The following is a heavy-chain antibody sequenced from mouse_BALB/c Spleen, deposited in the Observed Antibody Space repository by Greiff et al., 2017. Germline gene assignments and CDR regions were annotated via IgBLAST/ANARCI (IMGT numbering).Heavy chain of an antibody. CDR1: GFTFSDYY. V-gene: IGHV5-4*02. J-gene: IGHJ3*01. CDR3: ARDYDYDVEAWFAY. CDR2: ISDGGSYT. Sequence: EVKLQESGGGLVKPGGSLKLSCAASGFTFSDYYMYWVRQTPEKRLEWVATISDGGSYTYYPDSVKGRFTISRDNAKNNLYLQMSSLKSEDTAMYYCARDYDYDVEAWFAYWGQGTLVTVSA. D-gene: IGHD2-4*01.